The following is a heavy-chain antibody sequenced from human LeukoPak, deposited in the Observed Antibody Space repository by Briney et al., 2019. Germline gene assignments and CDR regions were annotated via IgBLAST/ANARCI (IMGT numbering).Heavy chain of an antibody. D-gene: IGHD2-2*02. V-gene: IGHV3-21*01. CDR1: GFTFSSYS. CDR2: ISSSSSYI. CDR3: ARCCSSTSCYNGGFDY. Sequence: GGSLRLSCAASGFTFSSYSMNWVRQAPGKGLEWVSSISSSSSYIYYAGSVKGRFTISRDNAKNSLYLQMNSLRAEDTAVYYCARCCSSTSCYNGGFDYWGQGTLVTVSS. J-gene: IGHJ4*02.